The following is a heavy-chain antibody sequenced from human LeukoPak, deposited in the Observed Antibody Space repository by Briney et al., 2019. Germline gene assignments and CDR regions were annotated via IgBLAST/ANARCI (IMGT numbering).Heavy chain of an antibody. Sequence: SETLSLTCAVYGGSFSGYYWTWIRQPPGKGLEWIGEINYSGSTNYNPSLKSRITISVDTSKKQFSLKLSSVTAADTAVYYCARHYGPWGQGTLVTVSS. CDR3: ARHYGP. CDR1: GGSFSGYY. CDR2: INYSGST. D-gene: IGHD3-16*01. J-gene: IGHJ5*02. V-gene: IGHV4-34*01.